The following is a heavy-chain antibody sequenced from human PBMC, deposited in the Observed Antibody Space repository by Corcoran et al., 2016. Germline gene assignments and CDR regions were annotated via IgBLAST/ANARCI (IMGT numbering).Heavy chain of an antibody. CDR2: IFPGDSDT. CDR1: GFSFTRYW. D-gene: IGHD2-15*01. Sequence: EVQLVQSGAEVKKPGESLKISCKGSGFSFTRYWIGWVRQMPGKGLEWMGIIFPGDSDTRYSPSFQGQVTISADKSVSTAYLQWSSLKASDTAMYYCARQGYCSGGNCYSGDAFDIWGQGTMVTVSS. CDR3: ARQGYCSGGNCYSGDAFDI. J-gene: IGHJ3*02. V-gene: IGHV5-51*01.